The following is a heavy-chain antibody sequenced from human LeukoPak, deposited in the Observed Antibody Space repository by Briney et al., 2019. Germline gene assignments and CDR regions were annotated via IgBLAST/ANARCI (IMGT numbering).Heavy chain of an antibody. Sequence: GGSLRLSCAASGFTFSSYWMHWVRQAPGKGLVWVSRINSDGSSTSYADSVKGRFTISRDNSKNTLYLQMNSLRAEDTAIYYCAKEYTGTFSPFPSYFDNWGQGTLVTVSS. CDR3: AKEYTGTFSPFPSYFDN. J-gene: IGHJ4*02. CDR1: GFTFSSYW. CDR2: INSDGSST. D-gene: IGHD1-26*01. V-gene: IGHV3-74*01.